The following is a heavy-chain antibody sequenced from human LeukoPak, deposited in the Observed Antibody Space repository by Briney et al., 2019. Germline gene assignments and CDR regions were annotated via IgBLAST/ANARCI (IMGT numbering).Heavy chain of an antibody. CDR3: AKDRRIRGYSYGPTIDY. CDR1: GFDFSSNW. V-gene: IGHV3-74*01. J-gene: IGHJ4*02. Sequence: PGGSLRLSCAASGFDFSSNWMHWVRHAPGQGLVWVSRIKGDGISTNYADSVKGRFTISRDIAKNTLYLQMNSLRAEDTALYYCAKDRRIRGYSYGPTIDYWGQGTLVTVSS. D-gene: IGHD5-18*01. CDR2: IKGDGIST.